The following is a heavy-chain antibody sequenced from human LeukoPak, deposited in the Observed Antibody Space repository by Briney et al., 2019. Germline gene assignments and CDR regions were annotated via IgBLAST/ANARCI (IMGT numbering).Heavy chain of an antibody. D-gene: IGHD6-19*01. CDR2: IKQDGSEK. J-gene: IGHJ1*01. CDR3: ARARALAVAGTVYFQH. CDR1: GFTFSSYW. Sequence: GVSLRLSCAASGFTFSSYWMSWVRQAPGKGLEWVANIKQDGSEKYYVDSVKGRFTISRDNAKNSLYLQMNSLRAEDTAVYYCARARALAVAGTVYFQHWGQGTLVTVSS. V-gene: IGHV3-7*03.